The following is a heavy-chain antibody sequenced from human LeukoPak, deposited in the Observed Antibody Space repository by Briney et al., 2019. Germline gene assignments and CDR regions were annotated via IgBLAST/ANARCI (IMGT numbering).Heavy chain of an antibody. D-gene: IGHD4-23*01. CDR3: ARDVAYGANDY. Sequence: GGSLRLSCAASGFTFSSYSMNWVRQAPGKGLEWVSFISDSATTIYYVDSVKGRFTISRDNSKNTLYLQMNSLRPEDTAVYYCARDVAYGANDYWGQGTLVTVSS. CDR1: GFTFSSYS. CDR2: ISDSATTI. J-gene: IGHJ4*02. V-gene: IGHV3-48*01.